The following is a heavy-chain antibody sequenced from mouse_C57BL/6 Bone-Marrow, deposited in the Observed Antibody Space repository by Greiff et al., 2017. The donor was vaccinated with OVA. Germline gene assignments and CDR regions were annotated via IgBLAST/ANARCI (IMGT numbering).Heavy chain of an antibody. Sequence: EVKVVESGGGLVQPGESLKLSCESNEYEFPSHDMSWVRKTPEKRLELVAAITSDGGSTYYPDTMERRFIISRDNTKKTLYLQMSSLRSEDTALYYCARLELGLWYFDVWGTGTTVTVSS. V-gene: IGHV5-2*01. CDR3: ARLELGLWYFDV. CDR2: ITSDGGST. J-gene: IGHJ1*03. CDR1: EYEFPSHD. D-gene: IGHD4-1*01.